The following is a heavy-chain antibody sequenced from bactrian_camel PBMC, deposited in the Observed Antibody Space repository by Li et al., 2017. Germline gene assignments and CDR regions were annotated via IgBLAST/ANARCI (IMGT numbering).Heavy chain of an antibody. CDR1: GYTYAC. CDR2: MRTGLGST. Sequence: VQLVESGGGSVQAGGSLRLSCVASGYTYACMGWFRQAPGKEREGVALMRTGLGSTRYADSVKGRFTISQDNAENTLYLEMNSLKPDDTAMYYCAADGDLDLAPRCPQTPMSDDYTNWGQGTQVTVS. CDR3: AADGDLDLAPRCPQTPMSDDYTN. V-gene: IGHV3S1*01. J-gene: IGHJ4*01. D-gene: IGHD1*01.